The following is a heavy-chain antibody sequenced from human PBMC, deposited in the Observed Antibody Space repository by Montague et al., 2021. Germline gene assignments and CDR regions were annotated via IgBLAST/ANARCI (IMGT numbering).Heavy chain of an antibody. CDR1: GASINSSPYY. CDR2: IYYSANT. Sequence: SETLSLTCTVFGASINSSPYYWGWIRQPPGKGLEWIGSIYYSANTYYNPSLKSRLSISVDTTKNQFSLRLKSVTAADTAAYHCARVDCDGDCYTFDPWGQGTLVTVSS. D-gene: IGHD2-21*02. CDR3: ARVDCDGDCYTFDP. V-gene: IGHV4-39*01. J-gene: IGHJ5*02.